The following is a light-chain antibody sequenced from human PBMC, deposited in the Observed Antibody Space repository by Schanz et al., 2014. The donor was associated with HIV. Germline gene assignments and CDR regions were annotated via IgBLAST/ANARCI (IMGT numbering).Light chain of an antibody. CDR1: SSDVGGYNY. V-gene: IGLV2-8*01. J-gene: IGLJ3*02. CDR3: CSYAATSNVL. CDR2: EVS. Sequence: QSALTQPPSASGSPGQSVTISCTGTSSDVGGYNYVSWYQQHPGKAPKLMIYEVSERPSGVPDRFSGSKSGNTASLTVSGLQADDEADYYCCSYAATSNVLFGGGTKLTVL.